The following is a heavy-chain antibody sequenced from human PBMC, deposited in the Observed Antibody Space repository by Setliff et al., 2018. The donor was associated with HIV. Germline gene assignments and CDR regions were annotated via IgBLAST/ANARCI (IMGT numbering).Heavy chain of an antibody. D-gene: IGHD3-10*01. CDR2: LNTDGSST. CDR1: GFTFSSYW. J-gene: IGHJ6*02. Sequence: PGGSLRLSCAASGFTFSSYWMHWVRQAPGEGLVWVSRLNTDGSSTKYADSVKGRFTISRDNAKNTLYLQMNSLRAEDTAVYYCARGVRGVVNGMDVWGQGTTVTVSS. V-gene: IGHV3-74*03. CDR3: ARGVRGVVNGMDV.